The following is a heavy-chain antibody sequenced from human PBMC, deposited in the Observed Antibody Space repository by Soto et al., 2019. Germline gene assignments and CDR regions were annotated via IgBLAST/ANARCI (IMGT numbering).Heavy chain of an antibody. Sequence: EVQMLESGGGLVQPGGSLRLSCTAPGLTFSSYAMTWVRQAPGKGLEWVSSITGRGNYAHYGDSVKGRFTTSRDNSKNSLYLQKNSLRVEDTAVHYCAKDPNGDYIGAYDNWGQGTKVTVYS. D-gene: IGHD4-17*01. J-gene: IGHJ3*02. V-gene: IGHV3-23*01. CDR3: AKDPNGDYIGAYDN. CDR2: ITGRGNYA. CDR1: GLTFSSYA.